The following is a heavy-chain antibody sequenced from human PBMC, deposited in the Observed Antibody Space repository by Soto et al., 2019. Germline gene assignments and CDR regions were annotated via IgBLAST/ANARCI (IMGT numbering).Heavy chain of an antibody. J-gene: IGHJ5*02. CDR3: ARVLRGVVNWFDP. CDR1: GYTFTNFG. CDR2: IATYNSNK. Sequence: ASVKVSCKTSGYTFTNFGLSWVRQAPGQGLEWMGWIATYNSNKNYAQKFQGRLTLTTDTSTSTGYMELKSLEYDDTAVYYCARVLRGVVNWFDPWGQGTLVTASS. D-gene: IGHD3-10*01. V-gene: IGHV1-18*01.